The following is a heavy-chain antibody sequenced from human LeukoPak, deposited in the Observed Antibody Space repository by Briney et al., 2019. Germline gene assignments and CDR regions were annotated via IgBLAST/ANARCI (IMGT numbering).Heavy chain of an antibody. CDR3: ARSRLCSGGSCYFRCFDP. CDR2: INPNSGST. CDR1: GYTFSDYY. D-gene: IGHD2-15*01. Sequence: ASVKVSCKASGYTFSDYYIHWVRQAPGQGLEWMGWINPNSGSTNYEQNFQGRVTMTRDTSISTAYMELSRLRSDDTAVYYCARSRLCSGGSCYFRCFDPWGQGTLVTVSS. V-gene: IGHV1-2*02. J-gene: IGHJ5*02.